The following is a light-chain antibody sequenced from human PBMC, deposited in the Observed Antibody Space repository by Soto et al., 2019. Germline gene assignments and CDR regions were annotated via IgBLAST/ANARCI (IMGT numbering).Light chain of an antibody. CDR2: GAS. CDR1: QSVSSSY. V-gene: IGKV3-20*01. Sequence: EIELTQSPGTLSLSAGERATLSCRASQSVSSSYLAWYQQKPGQAPMLLIYGASSRATGIPHRFSGSGSRTDFTLTISRLEPEDFAVYYCQQYGSSPWSFGQGTKVEIK. CDR3: QQYGSSPWS. J-gene: IGKJ1*01.